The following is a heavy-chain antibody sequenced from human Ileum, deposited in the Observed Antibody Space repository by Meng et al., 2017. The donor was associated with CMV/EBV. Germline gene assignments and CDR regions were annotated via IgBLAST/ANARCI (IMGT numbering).Heavy chain of an antibody. V-gene: IGHV4-61*01. Sequence: SGSYYWSWSRQPPGKGLEWIGYIYYSGSTNYNPSLKSRVTISVDTSKNQFSLKLSSVTAADTAVYYCARARSGYSYGPLYYYGMDVWGQGTTVTVSS. J-gene: IGHJ6*02. D-gene: IGHD5-18*01. CDR2: IYYSGST. CDR1: SGSYY. CDR3: ARARSGYSYGPLYYYGMDV.